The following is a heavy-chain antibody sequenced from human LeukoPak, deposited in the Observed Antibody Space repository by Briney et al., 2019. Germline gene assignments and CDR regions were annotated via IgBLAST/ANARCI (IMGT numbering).Heavy chain of an antibody. CDR3: SKARRDGFNLGDY. CDR2: SSSSGSTI. V-gene: IGHV3-48*03. Sequence: GGSLRLSCAASGFTFSSYEMNWVRQAPGKGLEWVSYSSSSGSTIYYADSVKGRFTISRDNAKNSLYLQMNSLRAEDTARYYCSKARRDGFNLGDYWGQGTLVTVSS. J-gene: IGHJ4*02. CDR1: GFTFSSYE. D-gene: IGHD5-24*01.